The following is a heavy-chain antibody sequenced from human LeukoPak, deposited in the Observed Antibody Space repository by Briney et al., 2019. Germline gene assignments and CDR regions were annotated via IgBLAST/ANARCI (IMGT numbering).Heavy chain of an antibody. CDR1: GFTFSDYY. CDR2: ISDNGRRT. J-gene: IGHJ4*02. D-gene: IGHD2-15*01. CDR3: ARDRIGKYSIDY. Sequence: PGGSLRLSCAASGFTFSDYYMSWIRQAPGKGLEWVAFISDNGRRTYYLESVEGLFTISRDDSKNTLYLQMNSLRVEDTAVYYCARDRIGKYSIDYWGQGTLVTVSS. V-gene: IGHV3-33*08.